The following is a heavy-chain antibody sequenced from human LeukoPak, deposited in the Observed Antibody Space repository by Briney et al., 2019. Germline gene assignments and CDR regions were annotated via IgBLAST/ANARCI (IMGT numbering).Heavy chain of an antibody. V-gene: IGHV1-69*13. Sequence: SVKVSCKASGGTFSSYAISWVRQAPGQGLEWMGGIIPIFGTANYAQKFQGRVTITADESTSTAYMELSSLRSEDTAVYYCARGRIVATLLYYFDYWGQGTLVTVSS. CDR3: ARGRIVATLLYYFDY. J-gene: IGHJ4*02. CDR2: IIPIFGTA. CDR1: GGTFSSYA. D-gene: IGHD5-12*01.